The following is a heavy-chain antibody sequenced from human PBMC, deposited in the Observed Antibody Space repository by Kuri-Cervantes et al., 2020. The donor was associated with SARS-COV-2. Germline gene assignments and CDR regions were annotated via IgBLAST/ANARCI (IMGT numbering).Heavy chain of an antibody. V-gene: IGHV3-53*01. CDR2: IYSGGST. J-gene: IGHJ4*02. CDR1: GFTVSSNY. D-gene: IGHD6-19*01. CDR3: ARSIIAVAGFGGKDY. Sequence: ETLSLTCAASGFTVSSNYMSWVRQAPGKGREWVSVIYSGGSTYYADSVKGRFTISRDNSKNTLYLQMNSLRAEDTAVYYCARSIIAVAGFGGKDYWGQGTLVTVSS.